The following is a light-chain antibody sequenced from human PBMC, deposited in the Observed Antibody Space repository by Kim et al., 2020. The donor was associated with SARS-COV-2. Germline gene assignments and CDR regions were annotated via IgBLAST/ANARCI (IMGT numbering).Light chain of an antibody. Sequence: SVSPGETVPRSCRASQIVSSNLAWFQQKPGQAPRLLIYGASTRASGIPARFSGSGSGTEFTLTISSLQSEDVAVYYCQQYNNWIAFGQGTRLEIK. J-gene: IGKJ5*01. V-gene: IGKV3-15*01. CDR3: QQYNNWIA. CDR1: QIVSSN. CDR2: GAS.